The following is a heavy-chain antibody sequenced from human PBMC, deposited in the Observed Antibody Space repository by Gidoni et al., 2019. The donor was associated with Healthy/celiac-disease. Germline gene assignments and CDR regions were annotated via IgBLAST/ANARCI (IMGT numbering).Heavy chain of an antibody. CDR2: IYYSGST. CDR3: ARGTTIFGVVTMYYYGMDV. CDR1: GGSISSYY. V-gene: IGHV4-59*01. Sequence: QVQLQESGPGLVKPSETLSLTCTVSGGSISSYYWSWIRQPPGKGLEWIGYIYYSGSTNYNPSLKSRVTISVDTSKNQFSLKLSSVTAADTAVYYCARGTTIFGVVTMYYYGMDVWGQGTTVTVSS. D-gene: IGHD3-3*01. J-gene: IGHJ6*02.